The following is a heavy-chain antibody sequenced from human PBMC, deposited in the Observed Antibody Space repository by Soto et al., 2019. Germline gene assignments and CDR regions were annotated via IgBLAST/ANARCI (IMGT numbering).Heavy chain of an antibody. Sequence: GGSLRLSCAASGFTFTTSAISWVRQAPGKGLEWISLIHIPGGRATYADSVRGRFTISIDNSENTVFLQMNSLIAEDTAIYYCGGHWYNYWGQGTLVTVSS. J-gene: IGHJ4*02. D-gene: IGHD1-20*01. CDR1: GFTFTTSA. CDR2: IHIPGGRA. V-gene: IGHV3-23*01. CDR3: GGHWYNY.